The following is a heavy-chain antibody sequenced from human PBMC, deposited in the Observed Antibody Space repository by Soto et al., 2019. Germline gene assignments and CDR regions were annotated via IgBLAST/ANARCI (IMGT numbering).Heavy chain of an antibody. CDR2: ISSSGSTI. V-gene: IGHV3-48*03. Sequence: GGSLRLSCAASGFTFSSYEMNWVRQAPGKGLEWVSYISSSGSTIYYADSVKGRFTISRDNAKNSLYLQMNSLRAEDTAVYYCARLNEYQLLSSYYYYYMDVWGKGTTVTVSS. D-gene: IGHD2-2*01. CDR3: ARLNEYQLLSSYYYYYMDV. CDR1: GFTFSSYE. J-gene: IGHJ6*03.